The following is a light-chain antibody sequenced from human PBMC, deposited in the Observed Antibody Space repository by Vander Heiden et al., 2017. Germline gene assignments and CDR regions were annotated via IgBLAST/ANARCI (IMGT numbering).Light chain of an antibody. CDR2: DVS. V-gene: IGLV2-18*02. Sequence: QSALTQPPSVSGSPGQSVIMSCSGTSRDVGSYNLVACSQWPAGTSRKLMIYDVSYRPSGVPDRCSGSKSGNTASLTISGLQAEDEANYYFSSYTSSRTVVFGGGTKLTVL. J-gene: IGLJ3*02. CDR3: SSYTSSRTVV. CDR1: SRDVGSYNL.